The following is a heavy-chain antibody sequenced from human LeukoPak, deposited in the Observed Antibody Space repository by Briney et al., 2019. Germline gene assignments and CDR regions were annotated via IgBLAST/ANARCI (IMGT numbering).Heavy chain of an antibody. CDR1: GGSISSGSYY. CDR2: IYTSGST. D-gene: IGHD2-21*01. Sequence: PSQTLSLTCTVSGGSISSGSYYWSWIRQPAGKGLEWIGRIYTSGSTNYNPSLKSRVTISIDTSKNQFSLKLTSVTAADTAVYYCARGHAYFRGDAFDVWGQGTMFTVSS. J-gene: IGHJ3*01. CDR3: ARGHAYFRGDAFDV. V-gene: IGHV4-61*02.